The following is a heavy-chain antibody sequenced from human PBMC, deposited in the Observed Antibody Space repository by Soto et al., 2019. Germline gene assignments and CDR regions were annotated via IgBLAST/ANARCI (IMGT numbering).Heavy chain of an antibody. J-gene: IGHJ5*02. CDR2: IGGSGRST. D-gene: IGHD1-26*01. CDR3: TKTCSGTYLLCHDR. CDR1: GFTFSSFA. V-gene: IGHV3-23*01. Sequence: EVQLLESGGGLVQPGGSLRLSCAASGFTFSSFAMNWVRQAPGRGLEWVSGIGGSGRSTYYAAYVKGRFTVSRDNSKNPLYLQMDRLRAEDTALYYCTKTCSGTYLLCHDRWGQETLVTLSS.